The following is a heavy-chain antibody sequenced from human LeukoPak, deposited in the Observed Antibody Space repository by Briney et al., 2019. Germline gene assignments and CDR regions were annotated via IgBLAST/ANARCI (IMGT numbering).Heavy chain of an antibody. J-gene: IGHJ3*02. D-gene: IGHD3-10*01. CDR3: ASDFLGFGDYYAFNI. CDR2: ISGSSTKI. CDR1: GFTFSTSS. V-gene: IGHV3-48*02. Sequence: GSLRLFCAASGFTFSTSSMNWVRQAPGKGLEWLSYISGSSTKIFYADSLKGRFTISRDNAKNSLYLQMNSLRDEDTAVYYCASDFLGFGDYYAFNIWGQGTMVSVPS.